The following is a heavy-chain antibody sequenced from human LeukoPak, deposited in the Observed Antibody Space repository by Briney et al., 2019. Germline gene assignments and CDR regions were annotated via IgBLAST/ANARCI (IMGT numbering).Heavy chain of an antibody. CDR3: ARHLDHDDTPSDPFDM. CDR2: IYYSGST. V-gene: IGHV4-59*08. D-gene: IGHD3/OR15-3a*01. J-gene: IGHJ3*02. Sequence: TPSETLSLTCTVSGVSIRSYYWSWIRQSPGKGLEWIGYIYYSGSTNYNPSLKSRVTISVDTSKNQFSLRLSSVTAADTAVYYCARHLDHDDTPSDPFDMWGQGTMVTVSS. CDR1: GVSIRSYY.